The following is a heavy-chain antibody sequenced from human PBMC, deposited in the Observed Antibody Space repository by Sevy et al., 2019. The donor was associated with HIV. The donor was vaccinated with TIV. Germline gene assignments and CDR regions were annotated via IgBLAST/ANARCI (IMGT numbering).Heavy chain of an antibody. CDR3: ARDLVIPATTDYFYYGMDV. D-gene: IGHD2-15*01. V-gene: IGHV3-21*01. CDR1: GFTIRTYN. J-gene: IGHJ6*02. CDR2: MSSSSTYI. Sequence: GGSLRLSCAASGFTIRTYNMNWVRQAPGKVLEWVSSMSSSSTYIYYADSVKGRFTISRDNAKNSLYQQMSSLRAEDTAVYYCARDLVIPATTDYFYYGMDVWGQGTTVTVSS.